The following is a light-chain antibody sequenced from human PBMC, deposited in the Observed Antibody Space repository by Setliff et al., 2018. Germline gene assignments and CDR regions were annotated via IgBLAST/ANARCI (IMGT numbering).Light chain of an antibody. Sequence: QSVLTQPPSVSGTPGQRVTISCSGNKFNIGGNDVFWYQQLPGTAPKLLIYTNNQRPSGVPDRFSGSKSGTSASLAINGLRSEGEADYHCAAWDDSLRSVVFGGGTQLTVL. CDR1: KFNIGGND. J-gene: IGLJ2*01. V-gene: IGLV1-47*01. CDR2: TNN. CDR3: AAWDDSLRSVV.